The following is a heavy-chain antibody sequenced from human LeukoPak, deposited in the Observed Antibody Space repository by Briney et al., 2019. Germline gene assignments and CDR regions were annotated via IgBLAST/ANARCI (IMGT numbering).Heavy chain of an antibody. D-gene: IGHD5-24*01. Sequence: PSETLSLTCTVSGGSISSYYLSWVRQPPGKGLEWVGDIYYSGSTNYNPAPKSRGTISVDTSKNQFSLKLSSVPAADTAVYYCARVGGRWLQIDYWGQGTLVTVSS. CDR1: GGSISSYY. CDR3: ARVGGRWLQIDY. CDR2: IYYSGST. V-gene: IGHV4-59*01. J-gene: IGHJ4*02.